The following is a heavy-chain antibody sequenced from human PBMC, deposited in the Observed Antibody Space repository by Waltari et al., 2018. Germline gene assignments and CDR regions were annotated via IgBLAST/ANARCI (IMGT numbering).Heavy chain of an antibody. D-gene: IGHD2-21*02. V-gene: IGHV3-7*01. CDR3: ASVSSTGGDCYHFDY. CDR2: IRQDGSEK. CDR1: GFTFSNYW. Sequence: EVQLVESGGGLVQPGGSLRLSCAASGFTFSNYWMSWVRKAPGKGLEWVANIRQDGSEKNYVDSVKVRFTISRDNAKNSLYLQMNSLRAEDTAVYYCASVSSTGGDCYHFDYWGQGTLVTVSS. J-gene: IGHJ4*02.